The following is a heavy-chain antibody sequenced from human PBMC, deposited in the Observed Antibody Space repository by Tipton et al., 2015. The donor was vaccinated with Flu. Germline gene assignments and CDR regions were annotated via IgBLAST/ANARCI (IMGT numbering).Heavy chain of an antibody. J-gene: IGHJ4*02. CDR3: VRPGYYLDSETYDKSGRY. CDR1: GYTFTNYW. V-gene: IGHV5-51*03. Sequence: QLVQSGAEVKKPGESLKISCKGSGYTFTNYWIGWVRQMPGKGLEWMGAIFPGDSDTRYSPSFQGQVTISADKSFSTAYLQWSSLKASDTAMYYCVRPGYYLDSETYDKSGRYWGQGTLVTVSS. CDR2: IFPGDSDT. D-gene: IGHD3-22*01.